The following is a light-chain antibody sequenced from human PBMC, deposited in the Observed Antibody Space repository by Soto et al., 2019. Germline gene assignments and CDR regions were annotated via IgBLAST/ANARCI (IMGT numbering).Light chain of an antibody. CDR2: GAS. J-gene: IGKJ1*01. CDR1: QSVSSSY. V-gene: IGKV3-20*01. Sequence: SPGPLSLSPGERATLSCRASQSVSSSYLAWYQQKPGQAPRLLIYGASNRATGIADRFSGSGSGTDFTLTISRLEPEDFAVYYCQQYDRSPGTFGQGTKWIS. CDR3: QQYDRSPGT.